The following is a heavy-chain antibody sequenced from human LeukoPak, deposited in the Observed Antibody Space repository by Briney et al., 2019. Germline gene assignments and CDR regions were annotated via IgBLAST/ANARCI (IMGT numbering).Heavy chain of an antibody. V-gene: IGHV3-21*01. CDR1: GFTFSSYS. Sequence: PGGSLRLSCAASGFTFSSYSMNWVRQAPGKGLEWVSSISSSSSYIYYADSVKGRFTISRDNAKNSLYLQMNSLRAEDTAVYYCAREPYDSSGYPDYWGQGTLVTVSS. CDR2: ISSSSSYI. CDR3: AREPYDSSGYPDY. D-gene: IGHD3-22*01. J-gene: IGHJ4*02.